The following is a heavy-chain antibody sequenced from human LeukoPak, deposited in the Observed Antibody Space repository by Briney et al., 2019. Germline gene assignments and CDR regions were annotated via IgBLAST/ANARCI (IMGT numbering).Heavy chain of an antibody. CDR2: IKQDGSDK. J-gene: IGHJ4*02. CDR3: ARDPDSGYADY. V-gene: IGHV3-7*01. Sequence: GGSLRLSCAASGFTFSSYWMIWVRQAPGKGLGWVANIKQDGSDKYYVDSVKGRFTISRDNAKNSLYLQMNSLRAEDTAVYYCARDPDSGYADYWGQGTLVTVSS. D-gene: IGHD5-12*01. CDR1: GFTFSSYW.